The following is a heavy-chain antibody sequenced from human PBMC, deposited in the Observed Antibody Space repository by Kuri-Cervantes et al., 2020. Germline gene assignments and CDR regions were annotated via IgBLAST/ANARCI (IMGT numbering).Heavy chain of an antibody. D-gene: IGHD5-24*01. CDR3: ARADRWLQLVYYYGMDV. V-gene: IGHV1-8*02. J-gene: IGHJ6*02. Sequence: ASVKVSCKASGGTFSSYTISWVRQAPGQGLEWMGWMNPNSGNTGYAQKFQGRVTMTRNTSISTAYMELSSLRSEDTAVYYCARADRWLQLVYYYGMDVWGQGTTVTVSS. CDR2: MNPNSGNT. CDR1: GGTFSSYT.